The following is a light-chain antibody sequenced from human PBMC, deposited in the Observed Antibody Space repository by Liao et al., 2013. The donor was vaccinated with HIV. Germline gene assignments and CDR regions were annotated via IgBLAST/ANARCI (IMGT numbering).Light chain of an antibody. CDR2: YDS. Sequence: SYVLTQPPSVSVAPGKTARMTCGGKNIGDRSVRWYQQKPGQAPVVVIYYDSDRPSGIPERFSGSNSGNTATLTISRVEAGDEADYYCQVWDVGNDQDVVFGGGTKLTVL. CDR3: QVWDVGNDQDVV. V-gene: IGLV3-21*04. J-gene: IGLJ2*01. CDR1: NIGDRS.